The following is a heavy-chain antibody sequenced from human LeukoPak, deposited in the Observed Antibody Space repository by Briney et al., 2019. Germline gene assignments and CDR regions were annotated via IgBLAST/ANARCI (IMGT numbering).Heavy chain of an antibody. CDR1: GFTFNNYA. Sequence: AGGSLRLSCAASGFTFNNYAMNWVRQAPGKGLEWVSTISGSGGSTYYADSVKGRFTISRDNSKNTLYLQMNSLRAEDTAVYYCAKGRNPSSYGYAAQHFFDYWGQGTLVTVSS. D-gene: IGHD5-18*01. V-gene: IGHV3-23*01. CDR3: AKGRNPSSYGYAAQHFFDY. CDR2: ISGSGGST. J-gene: IGHJ4*02.